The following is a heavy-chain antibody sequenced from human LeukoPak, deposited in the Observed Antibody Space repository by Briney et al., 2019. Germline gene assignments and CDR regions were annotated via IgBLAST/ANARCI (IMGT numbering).Heavy chain of an antibody. CDR1: GGSISSYY. CDR3: ARVGTSWGTYNWFDP. Sequence: SETLSLTCTVSGGSISSYYWSWIRQPPGKGLEWIGYIYYSGSTNYNPSIKSRVTISVDTSKNQFSLKLSSVTAADTAVYYCARVGTSWGTYNWFDPWGQGTLVTVSS. D-gene: IGHD2-2*01. V-gene: IGHV4-59*01. J-gene: IGHJ5*02. CDR2: IYYSGST.